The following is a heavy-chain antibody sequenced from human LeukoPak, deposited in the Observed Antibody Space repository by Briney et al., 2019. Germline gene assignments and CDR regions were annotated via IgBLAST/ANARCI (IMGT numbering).Heavy chain of an antibody. CDR1: GGSISSGGYS. J-gene: IGHJ3*02. CDR2: IYHSGST. D-gene: IGHD6-19*01. CDR3: ATGGWGIAVAGSDAFDI. Sequence: PSETLSLTCAVSGGSISSGGYSWSWIRQPPGTGLEWIGYIYHSGSTYYNPSLKSRVTISVDRSKNQFSLKLSSVTAADTAVYYCATGGWGIAVAGSDAFDIWGQGTMVTVSS. V-gene: IGHV4-30-2*01.